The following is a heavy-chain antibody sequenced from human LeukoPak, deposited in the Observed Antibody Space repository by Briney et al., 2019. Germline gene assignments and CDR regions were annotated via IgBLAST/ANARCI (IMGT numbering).Heavy chain of an antibody. Sequence: EGSLRLSCAASGFTFSDYYMSWIRQAPGKGLEWVSYISRNSYTNYADSVKGRFTISRDNAKNSLYLQMASLRAEDTAVYYCARMGIAAVGAYYFDYWGQGTLVAVSS. D-gene: IGHD6-13*01. V-gene: IGHV3-11*06. CDR3: ARMGIAAVGAYYFDY. CDR2: ISRNSYT. J-gene: IGHJ4*02. CDR1: GFTFSDYY.